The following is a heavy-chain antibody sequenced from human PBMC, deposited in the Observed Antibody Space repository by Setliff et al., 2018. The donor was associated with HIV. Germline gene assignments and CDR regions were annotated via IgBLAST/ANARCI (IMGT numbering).Heavy chain of an antibody. Sequence: LSLTCTVFGGSISSDDYYWNWIRQPPGKGLEWIGGFHHSGSTHYNPSLKSRVTISGQTSNNQFSLQLTSVTAADTAVYYCARQGAGYYYDSSEYYTGNGFDMWGQGTMVTVSS. CDR3: ARQGAGYYYDSSEYYTGNGFDM. D-gene: IGHD3-22*01. J-gene: IGHJ3*02. CDR2: FHHSGST. V-gene: IGHV4-39*01. CDR1: GGSISSDDYY.